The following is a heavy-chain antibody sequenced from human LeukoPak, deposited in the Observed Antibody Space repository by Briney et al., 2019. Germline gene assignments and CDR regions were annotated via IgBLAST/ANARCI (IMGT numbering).Heavy chain of an antibody. V-gene: IGHV3-21*01. CDR3: ARDTSQSNTVTYFDY. CDR1: GLTFSSSG. CDR2: IDSSSAYI. Sequence: GGSLRLSCAASGLTFSSSGMNWVRQAPGKGLEWVSFIDSSSAYIYYADSVKGRFTISRDNAKNSLYLQMNCLRAEDTAVYYCARDTSQSNTVTYFDYWGQGTLVTVSS. J-gene: IGHJ4*02. D-gene: IGHD4-11*01.